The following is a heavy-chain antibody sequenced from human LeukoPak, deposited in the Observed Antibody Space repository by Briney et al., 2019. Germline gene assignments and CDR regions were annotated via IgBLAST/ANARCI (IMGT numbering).Heavy chain of an antibody. CDR2: IYRGGST. J-gene: IGHJ4*02. CDR3: ARGDSSSSPDFDY. D-gene: IGHD6-6*01. V-gene: IGHV4-38-2*02. Sequence: SDTLSLTCTLSGYSISSGYYWGWIRQPPGNGLEWIESIYRGGSTYYNPSVKSRVTISVDISKNQFYLKLSSVTAADTAVYYCARGDSSSSPDFDYWGQGTLVTVSS. CDR1: GYSISSGYY.